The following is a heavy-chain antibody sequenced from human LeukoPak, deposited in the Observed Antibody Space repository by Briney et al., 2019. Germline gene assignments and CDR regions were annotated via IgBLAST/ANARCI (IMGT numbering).Heavy chain of an antibody. J-gene: IGHJ6*02. CDR3: ARDLGGDRDYYYYGMDV. Sequence: GGSLRLSCAASGFTFSSYEMNWVRQAPGKGLEWVSYISSSGSTIYYADSVKGRFTISRDNAKNSLYLQVNSLRAEDTAVYYCARDLGGDRDYYYYGMDVWGQGTTVTVSS. V-gene: IGHV3-48*03. CDR2: ISSSGSTI. CDR1: GFTFSSYE. D-gene: IGHD1-26*01.